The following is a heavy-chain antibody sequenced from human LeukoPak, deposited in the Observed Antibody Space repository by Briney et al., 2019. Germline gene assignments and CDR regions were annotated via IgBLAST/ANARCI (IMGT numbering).Heavy chain of an antibody. J-gene: IGHJ5*02. V-gene: IGHV3-23*01. CDR1: GFPFSSYA. CDR3: AKDSSYDILTGYYPPPNDWFDP. Sequence: GGSLRLSCAASGFPFSSYAMSWVRQAPGKGLEWVSAFSGSGGRTYYADPVKGRFTISRDNSQNPLYLQMNSLRAEDTAVYYCAKDSSYDILTGYYPPPNDWFDPWGQGTLVTVSS. CDR2: FSGSGGRT. D-gene: IGHD3-9*01.